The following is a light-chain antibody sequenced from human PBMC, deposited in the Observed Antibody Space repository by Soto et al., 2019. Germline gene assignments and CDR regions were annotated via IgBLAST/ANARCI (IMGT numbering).Light chain of an antibody. Sequence: QSALTQPPSASGSPGQSVTISCTGTSSDVGAYNYVSRYQQLPGKAPKLIIYEVSKRPSGVPDRFSGSKSGNTASLTVSGLQAEDEADYYCTSYAGTYSFFYVFGTGTKLT. CDR2: EVS. CDR3: TSYAGTYSFFYV. J-gene: IGLJ1*01. CDR1: SSDVGAYNY. V-gene: IGLV2-8*01.